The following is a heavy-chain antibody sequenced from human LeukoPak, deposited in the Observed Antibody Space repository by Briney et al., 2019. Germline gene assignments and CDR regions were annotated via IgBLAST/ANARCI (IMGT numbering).Heavy chain of an antibody. D-gene: IGHD3-3*01. CDR2: IKQDGSEK. Sequence: GGSLRLSCAASGFTFSSYWMSWVRQAPGKGLEWVANIKQDGSEKYYVDSVKGRFTISRDNAKNSLYLQMNSLRAEDTAVYYCARDQGDFWSGHGRDYWGQGTLVTVSS. CDR3: ARDQGDFWSGHGRDY. CDR1: GFTFSSYW. J-gene: IGHJ4*02. V-gene: IGHV3-7*01.